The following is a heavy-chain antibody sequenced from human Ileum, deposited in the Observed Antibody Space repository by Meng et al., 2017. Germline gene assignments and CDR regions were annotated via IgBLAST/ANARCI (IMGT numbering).Heavy chain of an antibody. J-gene: IGHJ3*01. V-gene: IGHV3-74*01. CDR2: VNEDGSGT. Sequence: GGSLRLSCVGSGFSFSSYWMYWVRQAPGKGLVWVARVNEDGSGTYYADFVKGRFTISRDNAKTMLYLQISSLSTEDTAVHYCARAIPGGHAFDVWGQGTLVTVSS. CDR1: GFSFSSYW. CDR3: ARAIPGGHAFDV. D-gene: IGHD2-2*02.